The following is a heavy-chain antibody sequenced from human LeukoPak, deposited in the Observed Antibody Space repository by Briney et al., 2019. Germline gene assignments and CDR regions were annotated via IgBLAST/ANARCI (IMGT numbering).Heavy chain of an antibody. CDR2: INHSGST. Sequence: SETLSLTCAVYGGSFSGYYWSWIRQPPGKGLEWIGEINHSGSTNYNPSLKSRVTISVDTSKNRFSLKLSSVTAADTAVYYCAREQHQSYDDYFDYWGQGTLVTVSS. D-gene: IGHD3-22*01. J-gene: IGHJ4*02. CDR1: GGSFSGYY. CDR3: AREQHQSYDDYFDY. V-gene: IGHV4-34*01.